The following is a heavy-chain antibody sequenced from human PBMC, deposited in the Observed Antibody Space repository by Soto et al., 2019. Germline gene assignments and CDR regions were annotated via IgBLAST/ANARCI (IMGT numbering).Heavy chain of an antibody. D-gene: IGHD6-6*01. CDR3: ARHLDEYSSASGFDY. V-gene: IGHV5-51*01. Sequence: GESLWIPCQSSGYSFSSHWIGWVRQMPEKGLEWMGIIYPGDSNIRYSPSFEGQIDMSADRSINTAYLRLSSLKASDTATYYCARHLDEYSSASGFDYWGQGTLVTVSS. CDR2: IYPGDSNI. J-gene: IGHJ4*02. CDR1: GYSFSSHW.